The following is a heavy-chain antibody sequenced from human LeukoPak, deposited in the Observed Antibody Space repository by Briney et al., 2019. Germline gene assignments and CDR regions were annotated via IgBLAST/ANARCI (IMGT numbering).Heavy chain of an antibody. D-gene: IGHD4-23*01. J-gene: IGHJ5*02. CDR2: INPNSGGT. V-gene: IGHV1-2*02. Sequence: ASVKVSCKASGYTFTGYYMHWVRQAPGHGLEWMGWINPNSGGTNYAQKFQGRVTMTRDTSISTAYMELSRLRSDDTAVYYCARGVSYGAKFDPWGQGTLVTVSS. CDR3: ARGVSYGAKFDP. CDR1: GYTFTGYY.